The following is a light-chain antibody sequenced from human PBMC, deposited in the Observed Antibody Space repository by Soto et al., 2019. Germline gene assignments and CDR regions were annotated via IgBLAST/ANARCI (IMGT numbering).Light chain of an antibody. V-gene: IGKV3-15*01. CDR3: QQYNNWPPIT. Sequence: ETVMTQSPDTLSVSPGGRVTLSCRASQSVSNNLAWYQQKPGQAPRLLIYGASTRATGIPARFSGSGSGTEFTLSISSLRSEDFAVYYCQQYNNWPPITFGQGTRLEIK. J-gene: IGKJ5*01. CDR2: GAS. CDR1: QSVSNN.